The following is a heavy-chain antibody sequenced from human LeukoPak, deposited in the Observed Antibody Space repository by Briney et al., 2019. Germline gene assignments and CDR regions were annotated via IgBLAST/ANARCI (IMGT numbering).Heavy chain of an antibody. D-gene: IGHD6-19*01. CDR1: GFTFSSYS. J-gene: IGHJ4*02. CDR3: ASGPIIAVAGTGY. CDR2: ISSSSSYI. Sequence: GGSLRLSCAASGFTFSSYSMNWVRQAPGKGLEWVSSISSSSSYIYYADSVKGRFTISGDNAKNSLYLQMNSLRAEDTAVYYCASGPIIAVAGTGYWGQGTLVTVSS. V-gene: IGHV3-21*01.